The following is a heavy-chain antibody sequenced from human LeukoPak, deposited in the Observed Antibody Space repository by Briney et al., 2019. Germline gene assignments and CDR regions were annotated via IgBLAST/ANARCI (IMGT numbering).Heavy chain of an antibody. CDR2: ISIRSSTI. CDR3: ARDRGYSGYRS. Sequence: PGGSLRLSCAASGFTFSSYSMAWVRQAPGKGLEWVSYISIRSSTIYYADSVKGRFTISRDNAKNSLYLQMNSLRAEDTAVYYCARDRGYSGYRSWGQGTLVTVSS. V-gene: IGHV3-48*01. J-gene: IGHJ5*02. D-gene: IGHD5-12*01. CDR1: GFTFSSYS.